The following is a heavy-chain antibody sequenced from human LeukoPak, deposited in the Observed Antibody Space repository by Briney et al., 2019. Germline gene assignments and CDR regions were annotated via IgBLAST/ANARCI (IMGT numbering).Heavy chain of an antibody. CDR2: INPNSGGT. CDR1: GYTFTGYY. Sequence: ASVKVSCKASGYTFTGYYMHWVRQAPGQGLEWMGWINPNSGGTNYEQKFQGRVTMTRDTSISTAYMELSRLRSDDTAVYYCARDGGGRGYSYGFSALWGQGTLVTVSS. V-gene: IGHV1-2*02. D-gene: IGHD5-18*01. J-gene: IGHJ4*02. CDR3: ARDGGGRGYSYGFSAL.